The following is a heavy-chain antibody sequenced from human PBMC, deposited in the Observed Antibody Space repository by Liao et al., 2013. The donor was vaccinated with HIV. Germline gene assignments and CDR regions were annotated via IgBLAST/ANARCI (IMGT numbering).Heavy chain of an antibody. V-gene: IGHV4-34*01. CDR3: ARGRTRGYRTHFDY. CDR1: GGSFSGYY. J-gene: IGHJ4*02. CDR2: INHSGST. D-gene: IGHD5-18*01. Sequence: QVQLQQWGAGLLKPSETLSLTCAVYGGSFSGYYWSWIRQPPGKGLEWIGEINHSGSTNYNPSLKSRVSISGDTSKNQFSLKLSSVTAADTAVYYCARGRTRGYRTHFDYWGQGTLVTVSS.